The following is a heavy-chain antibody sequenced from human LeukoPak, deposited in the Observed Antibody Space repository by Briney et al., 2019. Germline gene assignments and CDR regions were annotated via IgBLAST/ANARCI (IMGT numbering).Heavy chain of an antibody. CDR3: AKVTSGYYDILTGFVGPDY. Sequence: GGSLRLSCAASGFTVSSNYMSWVRQAPGKGLEWVSAISGSGGSTYYADSVKGRFTISRDNSKNTLYLQMNSLRAEDTAVYYCAKVTSGYYDILTGFVGPDYWGQGTLVTVSS. D-gene: IGHD3-9*01. V-gene: IGHV3-23*01. J-gene: IGHJ4*02. CDR2: ISGSGGST. CDR1: GFTVSSNY.